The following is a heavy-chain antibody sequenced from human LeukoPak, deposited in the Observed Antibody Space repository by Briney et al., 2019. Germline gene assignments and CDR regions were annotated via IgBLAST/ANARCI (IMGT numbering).Heavy chain of an antibody. V-gene: IGHV3-21*01. Sequence: TGGFLRLSCAASGFTFSSYSMNWVRQAPGKGLEWVSSISSSSSYIYYADSLKGRFTISRDNAKNSLYLQMNSLRAEDTAVYYCARDLYSGSYYFDYWGQGTLVTVSS. CDR2: ISSSSSYI. CDR1: GFTFSSYS. J-gene: IGHJ4*02. D-gene: IGHD1-26*01. CDR3: ARDLYSGSYYFDY.